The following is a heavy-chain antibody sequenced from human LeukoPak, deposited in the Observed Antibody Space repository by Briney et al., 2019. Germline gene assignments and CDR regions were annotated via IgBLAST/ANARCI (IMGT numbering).Heavy chain of an antibody. V-gene: IGHV3-11*01. Sequence: GGSLRLSCAASGFTFSDYYMSWIRQAPGKGLEWVSYISSSGSTIYYADSVKGRFTISRDNSKNTLYLQMNSLRAEDTAVYYCARGAGYNYPYYFDYWGQGTLVTVSS. D-gene: IGHD5-24*01. J-gene: IGHJ4*02. CDR1: GFTFSDYY. CDR2: ISSSGSTI. CDR3: ARGAGYNYPYYFDY.